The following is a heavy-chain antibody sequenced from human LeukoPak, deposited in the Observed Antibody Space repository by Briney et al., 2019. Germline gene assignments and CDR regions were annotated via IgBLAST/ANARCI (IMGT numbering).Heavy chain of an antibody. CDR1: GGSFSGYF. Sequence: SETLSLTCAVDGGSFSGYFWSWIRQVPGKGLEWIGEVNQSGRTNYNPSLKSRVTISVDTSKNQISLKLSFVTATDTAMYFCARGWSGFWYNNYGDDNAFDIWGHGTMVTVSS. J-gene: IGHJ3*02. CDR2: VNQSGRT. D-gene: IGHD1-1*01. V-gene: IGHV4-34*01. CDR3: ARGWSGFWYNNYGDDNAFDI.